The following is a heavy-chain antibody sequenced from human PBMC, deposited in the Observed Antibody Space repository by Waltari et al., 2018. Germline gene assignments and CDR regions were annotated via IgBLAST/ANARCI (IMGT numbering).Heavy chain of an antibody. D-gene: IGHD2-2*01. CDR1: GDSIRSHYW. CDR3: AGDRAIGLFFDY. CDR2: VHHSGRT. V-gene: IGHV4-4*02. J-gene: IGHJ4*02. Sequence: QVQLQESGPGLVKPSGTLSLTCAVSGDSIRSHYWWSWVRQSPGKGLEWIGQVHHSGRTHYNPSLQSRVTISVDKSKNQFSLNLNSVTAADTAVYYCAGDRAIGLFFDYWGQGTLVTVSS.